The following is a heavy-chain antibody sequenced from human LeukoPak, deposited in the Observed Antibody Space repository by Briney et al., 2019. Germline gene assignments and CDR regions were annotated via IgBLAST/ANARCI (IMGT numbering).Heavy chain of an antibody. Sequence: GGSLRLSCAASGFTFSSYAMTWVRQAPGKGLEWVSGISGSGDSTYYADSVKGRFTISRDNSKNTFYLQMNSLRAEDTAVYYCANPVPRGEYYYGSGSAFDIWGQGTMVTVSS. CDR3: ANPVPRGEYYYGSGSAFDI. V-gene: IGHV3-23*01. J-gene: IGHJ3*02. D-gene: IGHD3-10*01. CDR2: ISGSGDST. CDR1: GFTFSSYA.